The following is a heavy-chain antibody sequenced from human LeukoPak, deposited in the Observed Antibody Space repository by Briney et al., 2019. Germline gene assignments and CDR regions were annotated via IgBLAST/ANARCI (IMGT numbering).Heavy chain of an antibody. V-gene: IGHV4-59*08. J-gene: IGHJ3*02. D-gene: IGHD3-3*01. CDR2: ITYTGSN. CDR1: GDSISRYY. CDR3: ARHLSYYDFWSGYYTYAFDI. Sequence: SETLSLTCTVSGDSISRYYWSWIRQPPGKGLEWLGYITYTGSNNYNPSLKSRVTISIDTSKNQFSLKLSSVTAADTAVYYCARHLSYYDFWSGYYTYAFDIWGQGTMVTVSS.